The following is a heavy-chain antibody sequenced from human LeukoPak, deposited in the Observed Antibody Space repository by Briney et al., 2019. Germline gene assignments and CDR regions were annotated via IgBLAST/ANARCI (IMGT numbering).Heavy chain of an antibody. CDR3: TRDSGTYNWFDP. V-gene: IGHV3-73*01. J-gene: IGHJ5*02. CDR2: MDKETNLYAT. Sequence: GGSLRLSCVASGFTFSDSAIHWVRQSSGKGLEWIGHMDKETNLYATALAVSVKGRSTVSRDDSKNTAYLHMNSLKTEDTALYYCTRDSGTYNWFDPWGQGTLVTVSS. D-gene: IGHD1-26*01. CDR1: GFTFSDSA.